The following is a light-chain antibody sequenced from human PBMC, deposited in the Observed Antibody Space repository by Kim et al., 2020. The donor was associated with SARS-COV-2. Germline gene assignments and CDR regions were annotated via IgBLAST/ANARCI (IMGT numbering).Light chain of an antibody. J-gene: IGKJ2*03. CDR2: AAS. Sequence: ASVGDRVTITCRASQGIGSPFLAWYQQKPGKAPNLLIYAASTLQSGVPSRFSGSGSGTDFTLTISSLQPEDFATYYCQEFNSYPYSFGQGTKLEI. CDR1: QGIGSPF. CDR3: QEFNSYPYS. V-gene: IGKV1-9*01.